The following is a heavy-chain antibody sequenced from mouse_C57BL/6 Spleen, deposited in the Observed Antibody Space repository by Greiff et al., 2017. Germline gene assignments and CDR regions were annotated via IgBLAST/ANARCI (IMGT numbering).Heavy chain of an antibody. CDR3: ARWLLHYAMDY. J-gene: IGHJ4*01. CDR2: IYPGSGNT. CDR1: GYTFTDYY. Sequence: VKLMESGAELVRPGASVKLSCKASGYTFTDYYINWVKQRPGQGLEWIARIYPGSGNTYYNEKFKGKATLTAEKSSSTAYMQLSSLTSEDSAVYFCARWLLHYAMDYWGQGTSVTVSS. V-gene: IGHV1-76*01. D-gene: IGHD2-3*01.